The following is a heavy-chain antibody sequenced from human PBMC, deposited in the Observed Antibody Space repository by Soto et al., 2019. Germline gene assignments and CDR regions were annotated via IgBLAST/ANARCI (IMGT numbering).Heavy chain of an antibody. V-gene: IGHV3-21*01. D-gene: IGHD3-10*01. CDR2: ISSSSSYI. CDR3: ARDPRRGSVLGRV. J-gene: IGHJ4*02. Sequence: EVQLVVSGGGLVKPGGSLRLSCAASGFTFSSYSMNWVRQAPGKGLEWVSSISSSSSYIYYAESVKGRFIISRDNAKNSLYLQRNSLRAEHPAVYYCARDPRRGSVLGRVWGQGTLVTVSS. CDR1: GFTFSSYS.